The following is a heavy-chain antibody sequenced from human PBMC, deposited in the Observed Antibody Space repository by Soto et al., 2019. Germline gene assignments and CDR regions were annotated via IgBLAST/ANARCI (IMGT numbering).Heavy chain of an antibody. D-gene: IGHD5-18*01. CDR1: GYTFTSYD. V-gene: IGHV1-8*01. CDR2: MNPNSGNT. J-gene: IGHJ4*02. CDR3: ARDLFAVYSKTNRYGY. Sequence: QVQLVQSGAEVKKPGASVKVSCKASGYTFTSYDINWVRQATGQGLEWMGWMNPNSGNTGYAQKFQGRVTMTRNTPISTAYMELSTLRSEYTAVYYCARDLFAVYSKTNRYGYWGQGTLVTVSS.